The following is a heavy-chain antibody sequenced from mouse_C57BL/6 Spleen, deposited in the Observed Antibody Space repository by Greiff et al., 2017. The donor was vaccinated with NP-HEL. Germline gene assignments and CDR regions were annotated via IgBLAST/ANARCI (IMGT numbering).Heavy chain of an antibody. CDR2: IRSGSSTI. V-gene: IGHV5-17*01. J-gene: IGHJ2*01. Sequence: EVQLMESGGGLVKPGGSLKLSCAASGFTFSDYGMHWVRQAPEKGLEWVAYIRSGSSTIYYADTVKGRFTISRENAKNTLFLQMTSLRSEDTAMYYCARLVAGDYWGQGTTLTVSS. CDR3: ARLVAGDY. CDR1: GFTFSDYG. D-gene: IGHD1-1*02.